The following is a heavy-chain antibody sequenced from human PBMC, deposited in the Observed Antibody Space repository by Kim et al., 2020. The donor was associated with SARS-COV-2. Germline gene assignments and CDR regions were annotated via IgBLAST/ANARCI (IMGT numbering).Heavy chain of an antibody. CDR1: GFTFDDYA. D-gene: IGHD3-22*01. Sequence: GGSLRLSCAASGFTFDDYAMHWVRQAPGKGLEWVSGISWNSGSIGYADSVKGRFTISRDNAKNSLYLQMNSLRAEDTALYYCAKAGDSSGYYYWGQGTLVTVSS. J-gene: IGHJ4*02. V-gene: IGHV3-9*01. CDR2: ISWNSGSI. CDR3: AKAGDSSGYYY.